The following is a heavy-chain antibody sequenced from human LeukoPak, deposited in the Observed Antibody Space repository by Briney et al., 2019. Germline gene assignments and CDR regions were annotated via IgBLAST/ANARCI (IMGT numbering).Heavy chain of an antibody. CDR3: ARDLTFGVVTNWFDP. D-gene: IGHD3-3*01. CDR2: ISGSGGST. J-gene: IGHJ5*02. CDR1: GFTFSSYA. Sequence: GGSLRLSCAASGFTFSSYAMSWVRQAPGKGLEWVSAISGSGGSTYYADSVKGRFTISRDNSKNTLYLQMNSLRAEDTAVYYCARDLTFGVVTNWFDPWGQGTLVTVSS. V-gene: IGHV3-23*01.